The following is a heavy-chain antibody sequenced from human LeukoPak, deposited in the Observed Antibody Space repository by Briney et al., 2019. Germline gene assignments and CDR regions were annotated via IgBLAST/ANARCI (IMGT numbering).Heavy chain of an antibody. D-gene: IGHD6-13*01. CDR3: AREGIAAAGTFDY. CDR1: VFTFSDYY. J-gene: IGHJ4*02. V-gene: IGHV3-11*04. Sequence: GGSLRLSCAASVFTFSDYYMSCIRQAPGKGLEWVSYISSSGSTIYYADSVKGRFTISRDNAKNSLYLQMNSLRAEDTAVYYCAREGIAAAGTFDYWGQGTLVTASS. CDR2: ISSSGSTI.